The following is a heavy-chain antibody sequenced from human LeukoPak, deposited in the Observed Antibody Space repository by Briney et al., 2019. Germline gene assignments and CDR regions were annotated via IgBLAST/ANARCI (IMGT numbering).Heavy chain of an antibody. D-gene: IGHD5-24*01. CDR3: ARRQFYYYGMDV. J-gene: IGHJ6*02. V-gene: IGHV3-7*02. Sequence: GGSLRLSCVASGFTFSSYWMTWVRQAPGKGLEWVANIKRDGSEKYYVDSVKGRFTISRDNAKNSLYLQMNSLRAEDTAVYYCARRQFYYYGMDVWGQGTTVTVSS. CDR1: GFTFSSYW. CDR2: IKRDGSEK.